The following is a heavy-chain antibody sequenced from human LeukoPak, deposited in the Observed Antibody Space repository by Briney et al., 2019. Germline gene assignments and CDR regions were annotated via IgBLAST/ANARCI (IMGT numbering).Heavy chain of an antibody. CDR2: FDPEHGEM. CDR3: VVPAAIGGKRSYGMDV. D-gene: IGHD2-2*01. CDR1: GDTLTELS. Sequence: ASVKVSCKVSGDTLTELSTHWVRQAPGKGLEWMGGFDPEHGEMIYAQKLQGRVTMTEDRSTDTAYMELSSLRSEDTAVYYCVVPAAIGGKRSYGMDVWGQGTTVTVSS. J-gene: IGHJ6*02. V-gene: IGHV1-24*01.